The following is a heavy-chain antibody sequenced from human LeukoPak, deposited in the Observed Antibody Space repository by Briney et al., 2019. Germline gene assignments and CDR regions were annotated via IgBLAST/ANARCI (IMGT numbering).Heavy chain of an antibody. Sequence: GGSLRLSGAASGFTVSSNYMSWVRQAPGKGLEWVSVIYSGGSTYYADSVKGRFTISRDNSKNTLYLQMNSLRAEDTAVYYCASAPGFNHLPFFDYWGQGTLVTVSS. D-gene: IGHD1-14*01. V-gene: IGHV3-53*01. J-gene: IGHJ4*02. CDR3: ASAPGFNHLPFFDY. CDR2: IYSGGST. CDR1: GFTVSSNY.